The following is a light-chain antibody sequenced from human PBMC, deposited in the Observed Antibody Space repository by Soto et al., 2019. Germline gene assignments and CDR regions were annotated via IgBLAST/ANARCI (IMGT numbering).Light chain of an antibody. V-gene: IGKV1-5*01. CDR2: DAS. CDR1: QRIXSW. J-gene: IGKJ1*01. CDR3: QHYKSDPEA. Sequence: SPSTLSASTGNRVTIACRDSQRIXSWFGWYETKPGKAPKTPXYDASSLDSGVPSRLSGSGSGTEFTLPISSLQPDNFASYYCQHYKSDPEAFGQGTKVDI.